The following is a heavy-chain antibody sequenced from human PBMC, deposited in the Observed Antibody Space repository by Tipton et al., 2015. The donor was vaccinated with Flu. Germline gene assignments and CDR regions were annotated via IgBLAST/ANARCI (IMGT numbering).Heavy chain of an antibody. CDR1: GASVNSGSYY. CDR2: ISYSGIT. Sequence: TLSLTCTVSGASVNSGSYYWTWVRQTPGKGLEWIGHISYSGITKYNPSLKSRVTMSVDASKTQFSLKLSSVTAADTAVYYCARRTDSGSFTWFDSWGHGTLVPVSS. D-gene: IGHD1-26*01. V-gene: IGHV4-61*01. CDR3: ARRTDSGSFTWFDS. J-gene: IGHJ5*01.